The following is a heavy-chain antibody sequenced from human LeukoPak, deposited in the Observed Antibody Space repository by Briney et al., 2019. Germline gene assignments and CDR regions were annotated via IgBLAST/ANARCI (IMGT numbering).Heavy chain of an antibody. J-gene: IGHJ3*02. CDR3: ARGQRCYDSSGYYCNDAFDI. Sequence: PGGSLRLSCAASGFTFSSYEMNWVRQAPGKGVEWVSYISSSGSTIYYADSVKGRFTISRDNAKNSLYLQMNSLRAEDTAVYYCARGQRCYDSSGYYCNDAFDIWGQGTMVTVSS. CDR2: ISSSGSTI. V-gene: IGHV3-48*03. CDR1: GFTFSSYE. D-gene: IGHD3-22*01.